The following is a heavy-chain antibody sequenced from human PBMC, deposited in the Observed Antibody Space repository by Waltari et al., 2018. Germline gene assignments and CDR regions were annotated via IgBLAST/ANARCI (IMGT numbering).Heavy chain of an antibody. CDR1: GGSISSTNYF. D-gene: IGHD3-16*01. CDR2: MYSSGST. J-gene: IGHJ4*02. V-gene: IGHV4-39*01. Sequence: QLQLQESGPGLVKPSETLSLTCTVSGGSISSTNYFWGWIRQPPGTGLEWLGPMYSSGSTDYNPSLKRRVTIFGATSKNQFSLRLTSVTAADTAVYYGARHWGAASCEIDYWGQGNLVTVSS. CDR3: ARHWGAASCEIDY.